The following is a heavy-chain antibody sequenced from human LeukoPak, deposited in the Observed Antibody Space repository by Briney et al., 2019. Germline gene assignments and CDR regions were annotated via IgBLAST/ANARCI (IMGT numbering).Heavy chain of an antibody. CDR2: IFHSGST. CDR3: ARLMIAVPGNVVYYYYMDV. V-gene: IGHV4-4*02. D-gene: IGHD6-19*01. Sequence: SGTLSLTCTVSSDSIFSSNWWSWVRQPPGKGLEWIGQIFHSGSTSYSPSLKSRVTISADKSKNQVSLKLTSVTAADTAVYYCARLMIAVPGNVVYYYYMDVWGKGTTVTISS. CDR1: SDSIFSSNW. J-gene: IGHJ6*03.